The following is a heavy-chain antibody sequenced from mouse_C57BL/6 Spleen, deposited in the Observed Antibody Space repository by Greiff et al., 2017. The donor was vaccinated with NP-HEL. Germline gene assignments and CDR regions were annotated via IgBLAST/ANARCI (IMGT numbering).Heavy chain of an antibody. V-gene: IGHV1-26*01. CDR2: INPNNGGT. J-gene: IGHJ2*01. Sequence: EVQLQQSGPELVKPGASVKISCKASGYTFTDYYMNWVKQSHGKSLEWIGDINPNNGGTSYNQKFKGKATLTVDKSSSTAYMELRSLTSEDSAVYYCARGPLGKYYWGQGTTLTVSS. CDR1: GYTFTDYY. D-gene: IGHD4-1*01. CDR3: ARGPLGKYY.